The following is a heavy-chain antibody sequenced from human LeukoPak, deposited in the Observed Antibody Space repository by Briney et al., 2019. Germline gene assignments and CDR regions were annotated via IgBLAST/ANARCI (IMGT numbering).Heavy chain of an antibody. CDR1: GYTFTSYY. Sequence: ASVKVSCKASGYTFTSYYMHWVRQAPGQGLEWMGIINPSGGSTSYAQKFQGRVTMTRDTSTSTVYMELSSLRSEDTAVYYCARDFWSGYSDYYYYYMDVWGKGTTVTVSS. CDR3: ARDFWSGYSDYYYYYMDV. V-gene: IGHV1-46*03. J-gene: IGHJ6*03. D-gene: IGHD3-3*01. CDR2: INPSGGST.